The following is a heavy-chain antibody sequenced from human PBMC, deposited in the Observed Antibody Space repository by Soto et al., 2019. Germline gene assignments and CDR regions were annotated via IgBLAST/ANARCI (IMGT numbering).Heavy chain of an antibody. D-gene: IGHD3-22*01. Sequence: VKVSCKASGYTFTGYYMHWVRQAPGQGLEWMGWINPNSGGTNYAQKFQGWVTMTRDTSISTAYMELSRLRSDNTAVYYCARSYYYDSSGYSAFDYWGQGTLVTVSS. CDR2: INPNSGGT. CDR1: GYTFTGYY. CDR3: ARSYYYDSSGYSAFDY. V-gene: IGHV1-2*04. J-gene: IGHJ4*02.